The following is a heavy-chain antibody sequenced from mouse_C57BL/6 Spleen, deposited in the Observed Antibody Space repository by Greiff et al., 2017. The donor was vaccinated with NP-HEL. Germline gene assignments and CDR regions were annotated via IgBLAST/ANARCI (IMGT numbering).Heavy chain of an antibody. CDR1: GYTFTSYW. J-gene: IGHJ2*01. Sequence: VQLQQPGAELVRPGSSVKLSCKASGYTFTSYWMHWVKQRPIQGLEWIGNIDPSDSETHYNQKFKDKATLTVDKSSSTAYMQLSSLTSEDSAVYYCARKGLLGGFDYWGQGTTLTVSS. V-gene: IGHV1-52*01. CDR2: IDPSDSET. CDR3: ARKGLLGGFDY. D-gene: IGHD2-1*01.